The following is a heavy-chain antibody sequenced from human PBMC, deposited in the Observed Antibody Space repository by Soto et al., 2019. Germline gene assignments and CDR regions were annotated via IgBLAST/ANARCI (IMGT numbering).Heavy chain of an antibody. CDR2: ISSSSSYI. J-gene: IGHJ4*02. CDR3: AREKGENYDFWSGSPIDY. Sequence: EVQLVESGGGLVKPGGSLRLSCAASGFTFSSYSMNWVRQAPGKGLEWVSSISSSSSYIYYADSVKGRFSISRDNDKNSLYLQMNSLRAEDTAVYYCAREKGENYDFWSGSPIDYWGQGTLVTVSS. D-gene: IGHD3-3*01. V-gene: IGHV3-21*01. CDR1: GFTFSSYS.